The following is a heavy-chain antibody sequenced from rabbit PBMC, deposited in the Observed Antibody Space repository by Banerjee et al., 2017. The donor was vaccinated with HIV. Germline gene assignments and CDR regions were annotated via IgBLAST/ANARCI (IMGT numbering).Heavy chain of an antibody. CDR3: ARSSAGNGGYAYVEYFKL. V-gene: IGHV1S40*01. CDR2: IDAGSSGST. D-gene: IGHD6-1*01. Sequence: QSLEESGGDLVKPGASLTLTCTASGFSFSSNYYMCWVRQAPGKGLEWIACIDAGSSGSTYYASWAKGRFTISKTSSTTVTLQMTSLTAADTATYFCARSSAGNGGYAYVEYFKLWGPGTLVTVS. CDR1: GFSFSSNYY. J-gene: IGHJ4*01.